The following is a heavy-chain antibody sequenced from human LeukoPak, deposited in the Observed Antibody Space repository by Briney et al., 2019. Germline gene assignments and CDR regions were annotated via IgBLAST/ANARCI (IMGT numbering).Heavy chain of an antibody. CDR2: LNPNNGGT. CDR3: ARGGYCSTTSCTIEAFDI. CDR1: GYTFTGYF. V-gene: IGHV1-2*02. D-gene: IGHD2-2*03. J-gene: IGHJ3*02. Sequence: ASVKVSCKAAGYTFTGYFLYWVRQAPGQGLEWMGWLNPNNGGTDYAQKFQGRVTMTRDTSISTAYMELSGLTSDDTAVYFCARGGYCSTTSCTIEAFDIWGQGTMVTVSS.